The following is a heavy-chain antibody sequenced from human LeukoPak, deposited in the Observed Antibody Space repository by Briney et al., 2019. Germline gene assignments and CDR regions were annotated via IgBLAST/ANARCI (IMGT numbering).Heavy chain of an antibody. CDR1: GFTFSSYA. D-gene: IGHD3-16*01. J-gene: IGHJ4*02. Sequence: GGSLRLSCAASGFTFSSYAMHWVRQGPGKGLEWVAFISSDGRTEYNADSVKGRFTISRDSSKNTLYLQMNSLTTEDTAVYYCARGWGSGAWLIDSWGQGTLVSVSS. V-gene: IGHV3-30*04. CDR3: ARGWGSGAWLIDS. CDR2: ISSDGRTE.